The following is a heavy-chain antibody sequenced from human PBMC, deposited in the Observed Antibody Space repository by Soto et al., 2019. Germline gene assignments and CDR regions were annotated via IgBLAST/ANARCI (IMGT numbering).Heavy chain of an antibody. D-gene: IGHD2-2*01. V-gene: IGHV1-46*01. J-gene: IGHJ3*02. Sequence: ASVKVSCKASGYTFTSYYMHWVRQAPGQGLEWMGIINPSGGSTSYAQKFQGRVTMTRDTSASTAYMELSSLRSEDTAVYYCARVLPKEGRPYCSSTSCYLRAFDIWGQGTMVTVPS. CDR1: GYTFTSYY. CDR3: ARVLPKEGRPYCSSTSCYLRAFDI. CDR2: INPSGGST.